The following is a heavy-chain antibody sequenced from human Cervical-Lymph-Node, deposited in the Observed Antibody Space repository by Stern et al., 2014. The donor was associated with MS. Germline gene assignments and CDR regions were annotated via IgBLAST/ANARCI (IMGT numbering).Heavy chain of an antibody. CDR1: GFTFTSSA. V-gene: IGHV1-58*02. D-gene: IGHD1-20*01. J-gene: IGHJ4*02. Sequence: HLVESGPEVKKPGTSVKVSCKASGFTFTSSAMQWVRQARGQRLEWIGWIVVGSGNTNYAQKFQERVTITRDMSTSTAYMELSSLRSEDTAVYYCAADVPYNWNYAGYWGQGTLVTVSS. CDR3: AADVPYNWNYAGY. CDR2: IVVGSGNT.